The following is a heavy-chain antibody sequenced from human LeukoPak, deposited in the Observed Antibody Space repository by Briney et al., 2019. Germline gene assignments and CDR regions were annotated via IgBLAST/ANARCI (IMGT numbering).Heavy chain of an antibody. J-gene: IGHJ4*02. D-gene: IGHD3-10*01. CDR3: AKDRPLLWFGEFGY. CDR1: GYTFTSYG. Sequence: GASVKVSCKASGYTFTSYGIIWVRQAPGQGLEWMGWISAYNGNTNYPQKFQGRVTMTRDMSTSTVYMELSSLRSEDTAVYYCAKDRPLLWFGEFGYWGQGTLVTVSS. V-gene: IGHV1-18*01. CDR2: ISAYNGNT.